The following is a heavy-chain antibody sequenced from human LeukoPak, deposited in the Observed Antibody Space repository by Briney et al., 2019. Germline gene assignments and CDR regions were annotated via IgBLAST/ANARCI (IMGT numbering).Heavy chain of an antibody. CDR2: MNPNSGNT. CDR3: ARVPLGQWLLPFFDY. V-gene: IGHV1-8*03. CDR1: GGTFTSYA. Sequence: GASVEVSCKTSGGTFTSYAITWVRQATGQGLEWMGWMNPNSGNTGYAQKFQGRVTITRNTSISTAYMELSSLRSEDTAVYYCARVPLGQWLLPFFDYGGQGTLVTVSS. D-gene: IGHD6-19*01. J-gene: IGHJ4*02.